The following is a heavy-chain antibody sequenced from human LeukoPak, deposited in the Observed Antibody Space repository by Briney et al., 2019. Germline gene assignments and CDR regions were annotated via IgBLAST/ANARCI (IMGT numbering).Heavy chain of an antibody. CDR3: ARARYANAWYAFDI. CDR1: GGSVSSYY. V-gene: IGHV4-59*02. Sequence: KPSETLSLTCTVSGGSVSSYYWSWIRRPPGRGLEWIAYQSHSGSSDSNPSLTSRVATLVDTSKNQFSLKLTSVTAADTAVYYCARARYANAWYAFDIWGHGTMVTVSS. CDR2: QSHSGSS. D-gene: IGHD2-2*01. J-gene: IGHJ3*02.